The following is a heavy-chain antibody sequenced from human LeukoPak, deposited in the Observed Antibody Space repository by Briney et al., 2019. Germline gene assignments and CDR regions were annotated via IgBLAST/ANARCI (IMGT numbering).Heavy chain of an antibody. Sequence: GGSLRLSCAASGFTFSSYAMSWVRQAPGKGLEWVSAISGSGGSTYYADSVKGRFTISRDNSKNTLYLQMNSLRAEDTAVYYCAKSSTGSRPVYYYMDVWGKGTTVTVSS. J-gene: IGHJ6*03. D-gene: IGHD2-8*02. CDR2: ISGSGGST. CDR1: GFTFSSYA. V-gene: IGHV3-23*01. CDR3: AKSSTGSRPVYYYMDV.